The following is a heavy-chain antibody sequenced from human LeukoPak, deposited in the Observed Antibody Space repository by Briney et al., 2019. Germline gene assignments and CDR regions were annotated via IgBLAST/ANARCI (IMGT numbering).Heavy chain of an antibody. J-gene: IGHJ3*02. CDR2: IIPTFGTA. CDR3: ARDRSITIFGVVIMEAFDI. V-gene: IGHV1-69*13. CDR1: GGTFSSYA. D-gene: IGHD3-3*01. Sequence: GASVKVSCKASGGTFSSYAISWVRQAPGQGLEWMGGIIPTFGTANYAQKFQGRVRITADESTSTAYMELSSLRSEDTAVYYCARDRSITIFGVVIMEAFDIWGQGTMVTVSS.